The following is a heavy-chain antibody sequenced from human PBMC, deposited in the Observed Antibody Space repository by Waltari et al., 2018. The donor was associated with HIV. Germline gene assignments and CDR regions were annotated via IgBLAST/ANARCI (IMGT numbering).Heavy chain of an antibody. CDR3: ARGGEQLADWFDP. CDR1: GGTFNSNA. J-gene: IGHJ5*02. V-gene: IGHV1-69*04. D-gene: IGHD1-26*01. CDR2: IIPILGGT. Sequence: QVQLVQSGAEVKKPGSSVKVSCKASGGTFNSNAISWVRQAPGQGLEWMGRIIPILGGTNYAQMFQGRVTITADKSTSTAYMEVSSLRSDDTAVYYCARGGEQLADWFDPWGQGTLVTVSS.